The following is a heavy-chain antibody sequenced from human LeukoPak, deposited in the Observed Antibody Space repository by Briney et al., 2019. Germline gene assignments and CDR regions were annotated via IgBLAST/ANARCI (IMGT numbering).Heavy chain of an antibody. CDR2: INSDGSTT. V-gene: IGHV3-74*01. D-gene: IGHD4-23*01. CDR1: GFTFSSYW. CDR3: GRGYGGNRLVDY. J-gene: IGHJ4*02. Sequence: GGSLRLSCAASGFTFSSYWMYWVRQAPGKGLVWVSRINSDGSTTTYAGSVKGRFTISRDNAKNKLDLQMNSLRAEDTAVYYCGRGYGGNRLVDYWGQGTLVTVSS.